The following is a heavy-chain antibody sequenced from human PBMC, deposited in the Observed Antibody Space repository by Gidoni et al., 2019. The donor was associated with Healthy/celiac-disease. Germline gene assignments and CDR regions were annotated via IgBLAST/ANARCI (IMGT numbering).Heavy chain of an antibody. CDR2: IYSGGST. CDR1: GFTVSSNY. D-gene: IGHD2-2*01. CDR3: ARGRPSTSLLRPLDY. Sequence: EVQLVETGGGLIQPGGSLRLSCAASGFTVSSNYMSWVRQAPGKGLEWVSVIYSGGSTYYADSVKGRFTISRDNSKNTLYLQMNSLRAEDTAVYYCARGRPSTSLLRPLDYWGQGTLVTVSS. J-gene: IGHJ4*02. V-gene: IGHV3-53*02.